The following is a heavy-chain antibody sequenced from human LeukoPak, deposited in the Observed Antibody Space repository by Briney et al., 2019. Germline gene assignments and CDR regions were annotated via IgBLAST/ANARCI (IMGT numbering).Heavy chain of an antibody. J-gene: IGHJ4*02. CDR1: GGSISSGGYS. Sequence: SETLSLTCTVSGGSISSGGYSWSWIRQPPGKGLEWIGYNYHSGSTYYNPSLKSRVTISVDRSKNQFSLKLSSVTAADTAVYYCARYSSSWYAFDYWGQGTLVTVSS. D-gene: IGHD6-13*01. CDR3: ARYSSSWYAFDY. CDR2: NYHSGST. V-gene: IGHV4-30-2*01.